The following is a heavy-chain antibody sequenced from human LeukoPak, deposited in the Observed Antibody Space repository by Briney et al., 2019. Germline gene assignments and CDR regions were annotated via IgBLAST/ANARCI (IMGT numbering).Heavy chain of an antibody. CDR2: INHSGST. Sequence: PSETLSLTCAVPGASFSGYYWSWIRQPPGKGLEWIGEINHSGSTNYNPSLKSRVTISLDTSKHQFSLKLSSVTAADTAVYYCARVIVGATISPFDYWGQGTLATVSS. D-gene: IGHD1-26*01. CDR3: ARVIVGATISPFDY. V-gene: IGHV4-34*01. CDR1: GASFSGYY. J-gene: IGHJ4*02.